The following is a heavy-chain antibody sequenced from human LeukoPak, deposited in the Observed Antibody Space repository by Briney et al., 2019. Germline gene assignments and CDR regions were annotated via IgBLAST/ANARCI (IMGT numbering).Heavy chain of an antibody. J-gene: IGHJ5*02. CDR1: GYTFTSYY. CDR3: ARATMVRGATNWFDP. D-gene: IGHD3-10*01. CDR2: INPSGGST. Sequence: ASVKVSCKASGYTFTSYYMHWVRQAPGQGLEWMGIINPSGGSTSYAQKFQGRVTMTRDMSTSTVYMELSSLGSEDTAVYYCARATMVRGATNWFDPWGQGTLVTVSS. V-gene: IGHV1-46*01.